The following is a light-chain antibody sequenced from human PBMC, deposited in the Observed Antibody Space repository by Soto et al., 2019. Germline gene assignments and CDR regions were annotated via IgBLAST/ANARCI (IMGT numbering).Light chain of an antibody. CDR3: SSYTSTNTYV. Sequence: QPVLTQPASVSGSPGQSITIPCTGTSSDVGGYKYVTWYQQSPGRAPKVLIYEVSNRFSGVSNRFSGSKSGNTASLTISGLQAEDEADYFCSSYTSTNTYVFGSGTKLTVL. CDR2: EVS. CDR1: SSDVGGYKY. J-gene: IGLJ1*01. V-gene: IGLV2-14*01.